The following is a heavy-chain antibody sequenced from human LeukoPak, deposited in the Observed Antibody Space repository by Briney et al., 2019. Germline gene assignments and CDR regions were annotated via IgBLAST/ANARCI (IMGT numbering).Heavy chain of an antibody. CDR1: GGTFSSYA. CDR3: ARVVAPAAIGYYMDV. D-gene: IGHD2-2*01. V-gene: IGHV1-69*13. J-gene: IGHJ6*03. Sequence: ASVKVSCKASGGTFSSYAISWVRQAPGQGLEWMGGIIPIFGTANYAQKFQGRVTITADESTSTAYMELSSLRSEDTAVYYCARVVAPAAIGYYMDVWGKGTTATVSS. CDR2: IIPIFGTA.